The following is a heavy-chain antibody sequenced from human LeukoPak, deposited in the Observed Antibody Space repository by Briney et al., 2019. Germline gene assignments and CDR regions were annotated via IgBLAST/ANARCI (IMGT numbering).Heavy chain of an antibody. CDR1: GYSFTSYW. CDR3: ARRAVIAPYYDFWSGVAHAFDV. D-gene: IGHD3-3*01. Sequence: GESLKIPCKGSGYSFTSYWIGWVRQMPGKGLEWMGIIYPGDSDTRYSPSFQGQVTISADKSISTAYLQWSSLKASDTAMYYCARRAVIAPYYDFWSGVAHAFDVWGQGTMVTVSS. V-gene: IGHV5-51*01. CDR2: IYPGDSDT. J-gene: IGHJ3*01.